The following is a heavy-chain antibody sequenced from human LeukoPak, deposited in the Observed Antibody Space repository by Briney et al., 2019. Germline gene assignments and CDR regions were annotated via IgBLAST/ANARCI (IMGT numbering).Heavy chain of an antibody. V-gene: IGHV3-9*01. CDR2: ITWNGGTI. J-gene: IGHJ6*02. D-gene: IGHD3-10*01. CDR3: ARSPPYYYGSTGMDV. CDR1: GFSFDDFA. Sequence: PGRSLRLSCAASGFSFDDFAMHWVRQAPGKGLEWVSGITWNGGTIDYADSVKGRFTISRDNAKNSLYLQMNSLRVEDTAVYYCARSPPYYYGSTGMDVWGQGTTVAVSS.